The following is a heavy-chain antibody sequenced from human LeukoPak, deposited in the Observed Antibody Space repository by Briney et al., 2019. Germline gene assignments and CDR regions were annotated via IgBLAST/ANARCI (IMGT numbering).Heavy chain of an antibody. Sequence: ASMKVSCKSSGFTFTDYYIHWVRQAPGQGLEWMGYIGPHSSATSSPQEFQGRVTMTRDTSMSTAYMELTRLTSDDTAVYYCAREGNGLLSKDFDYWGQGTLVTVSS. D-gene: IGHD2/OR15-2a*01. CDR2: IGPHSSAT. CDR1: GFTFTDYY. J-gene: IGHJ4*02. CDR3: AREGNGLLSKDFDY. V-gene: IGHV1-2*02.